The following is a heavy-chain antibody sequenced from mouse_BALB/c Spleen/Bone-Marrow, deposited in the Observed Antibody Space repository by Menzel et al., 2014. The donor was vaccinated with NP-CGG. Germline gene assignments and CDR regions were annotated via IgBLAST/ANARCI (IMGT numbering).Heavy chain of an antibody. Sequence: QVQLKDSGAELVRPGTSVKVSCKASGYAFTNYLIEWVKQRPGQGLEWIGVINPGSGDTNYNEKFKGKATLTADKSSNTAYMQFSSLTSDDSAVYFCARRNYVYWYFDVWGAGTTVTVSS. CDR3: ARRNYVYWYFDV. CDR1: GYAFTNYL. V-gene: IGHV1-54*01. CDR2: INPGSGDT. J-gene: IGHJ1*01. D-gene: IGHD1-1*01.